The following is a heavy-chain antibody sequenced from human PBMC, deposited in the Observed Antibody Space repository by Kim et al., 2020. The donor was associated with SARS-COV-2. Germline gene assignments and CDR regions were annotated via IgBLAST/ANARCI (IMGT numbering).Heavy chain of an antibody. J-gene: IGHJ6*02. D-gene: IGHD5-18*01. Sequence: GGSLRLSCAASGFTFSSYGMHWVRQAPGKGLEWVAVIWYDGSNKYYADSVKGRFTISRDNSKNTLYLQMNSLRAEDTAVYYCARDPRYSYGYEYYYYGMDVWGQGTTVTVSS. V-gene: IGHV3-33*01. CDR3: ARDPRYSYGYEYYYYGMDV. CDR2: IWYDGSNK. CDR1: GFTFSSYG.